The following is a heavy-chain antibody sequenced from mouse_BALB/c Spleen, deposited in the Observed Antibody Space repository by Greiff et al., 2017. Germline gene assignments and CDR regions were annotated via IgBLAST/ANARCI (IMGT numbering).Heavy chain of an antibody. J-gene: IGHJ2*01. V-gene: IGHV14-3*02. D-gene: IGHD2-1*01. CDR3: ALGGFYGNGY. CDR2: IDPANGNT. Sequence: EVQLVESGAELVKPGASVKLSCTASGFNIKDTYMHWVKQRPEQGLEWIGRIDPANGNTKYDPKFQGKATITADTSSNTAYLQLSSLTSEDTAVYYCALGGFYGNGYWGQGTTLTVSS. CDR1: GFNIKDTY.